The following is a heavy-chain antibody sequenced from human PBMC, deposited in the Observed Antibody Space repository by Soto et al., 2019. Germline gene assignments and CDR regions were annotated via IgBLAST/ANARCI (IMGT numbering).Heavy chain of an antibody. J-gene: IGHJ4*02. V-gene: IGHV4-4*02. CDR2: IHPSGST. CDR3: ARANMVRGVVVFDY. D-gene: IGHD3-10*01. CDR1: GASFSTNNW. Sequence: QVQLQESGPGLVKPSGTLSLTCAVSGASFSTNNWWSWVRQPPEKGLEWIGEIHPSGSTNYNPSLKSRVTMSVDTSNPQFSLKLSSVSAADTAVYYCARANMVRGVVVFDYWGQGTLVTVSS.